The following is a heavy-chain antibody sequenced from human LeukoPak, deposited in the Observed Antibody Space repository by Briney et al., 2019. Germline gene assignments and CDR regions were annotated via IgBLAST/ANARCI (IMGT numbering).Heavy chain of an antibody. Sequence: GGSLRLSCAASGFTFSSYEMNWVRQAPGKGLEWVSYISSSGSTIYYADSVKGRFTISRDNAKNSLYLQMNSLRAEDTAVYYCARAHYYYDSSGYLYWFDPWGQGTLVTVPS. CDR1: GFTFSSYE. D-gene: IGHD3-22*01. V-gene: IGHV3-48*03. CDR2: ISSSGSTI. CDR3: ARAHYYYDSSGYLYWFDP. J-gene: IGHJ5*02.